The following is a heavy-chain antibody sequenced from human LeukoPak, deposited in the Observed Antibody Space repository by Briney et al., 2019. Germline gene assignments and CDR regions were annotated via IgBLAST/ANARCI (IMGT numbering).Heavy chain of an antibody. V-gene: IGHV4-61*02. CDR3: ARQGYSYDPIDY. D-gene: IGHD5-18*01. CDR1: GGSISSGSYY. CDR2: IYTSGST. J-gene: IGHJ4*02. Sequence: SETLSLTCTVSGGSISSGSYYWSWIRQPAGKGLEWIGRIYTSGSTNYNPSLKSRVTISVDTSKNQFSLKLSSVTAADTAVYYCARQGYSYDPIDYWGQGTLVTVSS.